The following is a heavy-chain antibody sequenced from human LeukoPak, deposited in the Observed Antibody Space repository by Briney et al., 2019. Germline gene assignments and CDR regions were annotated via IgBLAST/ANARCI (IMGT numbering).Heavy chain of an antibody. Sequence: GASVKVSCKASGGTFSSYAISWVRQAPGQGLEWMGRIIPIFGTANYAQKFQGRVTITTDESTSTAYMELSSLRSEDTAVYYCAREGAVAGTLDYWGQGTLVTVSS. CDR1: GGTFSSYA. J-gene: IGHJ4*02. V-gene: IGHV1-69*05. CDR2: IIPIFGTA. D-gene: IGHD6-19*01. CDR3: AREGAVAGTLDY.